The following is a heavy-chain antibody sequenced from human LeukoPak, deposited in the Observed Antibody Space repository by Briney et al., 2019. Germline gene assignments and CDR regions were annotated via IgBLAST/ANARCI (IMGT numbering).Heavy chain of an antibody. CDR3: AKDPLIRPGYSSTWYDY. CDR2: ITSSGTYI. J-gene: IGHJ4*02. CDR1: GFDFNNYN. V-gene: IGHV3-21*01. Sequence: GGSLRLSCAASGFDFNNYNMNWVRQAPGKGLEWVSSITSSGTYIYYADSVKGRFTISRDNAKNSLYLQMNSLRAEDTAVYYCAKDPLIRPGYSSTWYDYWGQGTLVTVSS. D-gene: IGHD6-13*01.